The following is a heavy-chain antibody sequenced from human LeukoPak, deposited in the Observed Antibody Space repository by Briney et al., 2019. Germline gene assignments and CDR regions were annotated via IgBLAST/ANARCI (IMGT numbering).Heavy chain of an antibody. CDR3: ARDERLLSFLK. J-gene: IGHJ4*02. D-gene: IGHD3-3*01. Sequence: GGSLRLSCAASGFTFSSYGMHWVRQAPGKGLEWVTIISYDGSNKYYADSVEGRFTISRDNSKNTLYLQMNSLRAEDTAIYYCARDERLLSFLKWGQGTLVTVSS. CDR1: GFTFSSYG. CDR2: ISYDGSNK. V-gene: IGHV3-30*03.